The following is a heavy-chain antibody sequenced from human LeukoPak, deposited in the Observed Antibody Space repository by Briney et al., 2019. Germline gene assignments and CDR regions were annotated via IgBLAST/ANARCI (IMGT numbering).Heavy chain of an antibody. D-gene: IGHD2-21*02. CDR3: ARGAYCGGDCYSSRGAFDI. CDR1: GFTFSDYY. CDR2: ISSSSSYT. J-gene: IGHJ3*02. V-gene: IGHV3-11*05. Sequence: GGYLRLSCAASGFTFSDYYMSWIRQAPGKGLEWVSYISSSSSYTNYADSVKGRFTISRDNAKNSLYLQMNSLRAEDTAVYYCARGAYCGGDCYSSRGAFDIWGQGTMVTVSS.